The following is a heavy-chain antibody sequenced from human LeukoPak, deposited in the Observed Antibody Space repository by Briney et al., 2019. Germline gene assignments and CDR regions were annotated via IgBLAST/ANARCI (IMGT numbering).Heavy chain of an antibody. J-gene: IGHJ3*02. CDR3: ARLKRSYSGFDI. CDR2: IYYSGST. V-gene: IGHV4-34*01. Sequence: SETLSLTCAVYGGSFSGYYWSWIRQPPGKGLEWIGSIYYSGSTYYNPSLKSRVTISVDTSKNQFSLKLSSVTAADTAVYYCARLKRSYSGFDIWGQGTMVTVSS. CDR1: GGSFSGYY. D-gene: IGHD1-26*01.